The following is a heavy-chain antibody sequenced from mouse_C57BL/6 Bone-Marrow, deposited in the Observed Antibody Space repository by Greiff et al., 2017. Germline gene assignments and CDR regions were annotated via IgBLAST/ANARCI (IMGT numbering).Heavy chain of an antibody. V-gene: IGHV1-4*01. CDR3: ARPYYFHAMDH. Sequence: QVQLQQSGAELARPGASVKMSCKASGYTFTSYTMHWVKQRPGQGLEWIGYINPSSGYTKYNQKFKDKATLTADKSSSTAYMQLSSLTSEDSAVYYCARPYYFHAMDHWGQGTSVTVSS. CDR1: GYTFTSYT. D-gene: IGHD1-1*01. J-gene: IGHJ4*01. CDR2: INPSSGYT.